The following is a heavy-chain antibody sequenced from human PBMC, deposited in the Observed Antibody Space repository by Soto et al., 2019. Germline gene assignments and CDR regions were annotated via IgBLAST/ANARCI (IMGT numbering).Heavy chain of an antibody. CDR3: ARKYGDYRPDSNWHFDL. Sequence: QVQLQESGPGLVKPSGTLSLTCAVSGGSISSSNWWSWVRQPPGKGLEWIGEIYHSGSTNYNPSLMSRVSISVDKSTTPFSLTLSSVTAADTAVYYCARKYGDYRPDSNWHFDLWGRGTLVTVSS. CDR1: GGSISSSNW. J-gene: IGHJ2*01. D-gene: IGHD4-17*01. CDR2: IYHSGST. V-gene: IGHV4-4*02.